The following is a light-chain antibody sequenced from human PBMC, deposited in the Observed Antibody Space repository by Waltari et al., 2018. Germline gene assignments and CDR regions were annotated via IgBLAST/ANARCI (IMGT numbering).Light chain of an antibody. CDR1: QSIRSY. CDR3: QQSYSTPRLT. Sequence: IQIPQSPSSLSAYVEHRVTITCRARQSIRSYLKWYQQKPGKAPTLLIYAASILQSGVPSRFSGSGSGTDFTLTIISLQPEDFATYYCQQSYSTPRLTFGGGTKVEIK. CDR2: AAS. V-gene: IGKV1-39*01. J-gene: IGKJ4*01.